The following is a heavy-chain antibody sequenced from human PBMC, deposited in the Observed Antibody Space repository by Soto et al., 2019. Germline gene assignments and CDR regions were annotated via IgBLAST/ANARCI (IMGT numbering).Heavy chain of an antibody. J-gene: IGHJ4*02. V-gene: IGHV1-18*01. Sequence: ASVKVSCKASGYTFPSYGINWVRQAPGTGLEWMGWISAYSGNTNYAQKLQGRVTMTTDTSTRTAYMELRNLRTDDTAVYYCASGGVMQKSVAGTERFEYWGQGTLVTVS. D-gene: IGHD3-16*01. CDR2: ISAYSGNT. CDR3: ASGGVMQKSVAGTERFEY. CDR1: GYTFPSYG.